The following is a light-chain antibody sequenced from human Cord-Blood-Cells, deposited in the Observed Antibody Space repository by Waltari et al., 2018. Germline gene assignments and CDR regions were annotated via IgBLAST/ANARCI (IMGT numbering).Light chain of an antibody. CDR2: GKN. CDR3: NSRDSSGNHVV. V-gene: IGLV3-19*01. CDR1: SLRSCY. J-gene: IGLJ2*01. Sequence: SSELPQDPAVSVALGQTARNTCQGDSLRSCYAIWYQQKPVQAPVLVIYGKNNRPSGIPDRFSGSSSGNTASLTITGAQAEDEADYYCNSRDSSGNHVVFGGGTKLTVL.